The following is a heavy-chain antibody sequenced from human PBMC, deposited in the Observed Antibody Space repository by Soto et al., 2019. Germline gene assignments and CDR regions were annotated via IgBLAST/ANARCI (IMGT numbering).Heavy chain of an antibody. V-gene: IGHV4-30-2*01. CDR1: GGSANSGGYS. CDR2: ISPSGSP. D-gene: IGHD2-8*01. CDR3: ARGVLA. Sequence: SETLSLTSSVSGGSANSGGYSWSWIRQPPGKGLEWIGFISPSGSPAYNPSLKSRVTISVDRSNNQISLELSSVTAADTAVYYCARGVLAWGPGTLVT. J-gene: IGHJ5*02.